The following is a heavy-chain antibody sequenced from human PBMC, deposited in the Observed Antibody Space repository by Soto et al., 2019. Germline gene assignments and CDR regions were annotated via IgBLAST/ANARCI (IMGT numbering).Heavy chain of an antibody. D-gene: IGHD3-3*01. CDR2: VSMDSDTI. CDR3: ARLYYDYV. Sequence: GGSLRLSCAGSGFALSDYYMNWIRQAPGKGLEWIAYVSMDSDTIHYADSVKGRFTISRDDPENSLYLQMNSLRDEDTATYYCARLYYDYVWGQGTTVTVSS. V-gene: IGHV3-11*04. CDR1: GFALSDYY. J-gene: IGHJ6*02.